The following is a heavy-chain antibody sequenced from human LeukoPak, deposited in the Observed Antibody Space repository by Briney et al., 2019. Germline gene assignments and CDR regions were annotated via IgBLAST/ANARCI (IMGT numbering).Heavy chain of an antibody. D-gene: IGHD6-19*01. CDR1: GFTFSSYG. J-gene: IGHJ5*02. CDR2: ISYDGSNE. CDR3: ARDQSRYSSGWYPWFDP. V-gene: IGHV3-30*03. Sequence: GGSLRLPCAASGFTFSSYGMHWVRQAPGKGLEWVAVISYDGSNEYYADSVKGRFTISRDNSKNTLYLQMSSLRAEDTAVYYCARDQSRYSSGWYPWFDPWGQGTLVTVSS.